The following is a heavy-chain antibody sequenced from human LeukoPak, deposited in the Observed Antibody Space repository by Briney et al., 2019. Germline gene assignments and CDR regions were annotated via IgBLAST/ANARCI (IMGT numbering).Heavy chain of an antibody. Sequence: ASVTVSCKASGYTFTIYYMHWVRQAPGQGLEWMGIINPRGGSTSYAQKFQGRVTMTRDTSTSTVYMELSSLRSEDTAVYYCSIYDFWSGYSGDYWGQGTLVTVSS. CDR3: SIYDFWSGYSGDY. V-gene: IGHV1-46*01. CDR1: GYTFTIYY. D-gene: IGHD3-3*01. J-gene: IGHJ4*02. CDR2: INPRGGST.